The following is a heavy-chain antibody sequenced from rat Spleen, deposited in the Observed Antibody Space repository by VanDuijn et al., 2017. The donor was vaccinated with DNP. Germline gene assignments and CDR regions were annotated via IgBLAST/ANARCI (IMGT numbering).Heavy chain of an antibody. V-gene: IGHV5-22*01. Sequence: EVQLVESGGGLVQPGNSLKLSCAASGFTFSDYYMAWVRQAPKKGLEWVAYISYHGGNTYYGDSVKGRFTISRDNAKSTLYLQMDSLRSEETATYYCARHASGLDYWGQGVMVTVSS. J-gene: IGHJ2*01. CDR3: ARHASGLDY. CDR2: ISYHGGNT. CDR1: GFTFSDYY.